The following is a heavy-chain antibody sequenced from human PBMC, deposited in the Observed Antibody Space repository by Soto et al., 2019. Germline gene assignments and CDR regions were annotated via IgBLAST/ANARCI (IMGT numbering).Heavy chain of an antibody. CDR3: ARQMRGPLPHFGWLSRVTS. Sequence: LSLTCTVSGDSVTSDDSYWGRIRRPPGQGLEWIGTISHTGETFYNPPLNNRLTMSLDESKNQFSLKLASMTAAHTGVFFCARQMRGPLPHFGWLSRVTSWGQGTLVTGSS. J-gene: IGHJ5*02. CDR2: ISHTGET. D-gene: IGHD3-9*01. CDR1: GDSVTSDDSY. V-gene: IGHV4-39*01.